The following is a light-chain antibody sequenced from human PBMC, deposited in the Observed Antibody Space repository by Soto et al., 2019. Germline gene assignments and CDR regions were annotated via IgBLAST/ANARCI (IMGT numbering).Light chain of an antibody. V-gene: IGKV1-39*01. CDR1: RIVCTY. Sequence: TQSLSARSASVEGRVTIICLLNRIVCTYLNWYQQKPGKAPKLLIYSTSSLLSGVPSRFSGSGSGTDFTLTISSVQPEDFATYYCKHTSQIPSTFAQGTRLEIK. CDR3: KHTSQIPST. J-gene: IGKJ5*01. CDR2: STS.